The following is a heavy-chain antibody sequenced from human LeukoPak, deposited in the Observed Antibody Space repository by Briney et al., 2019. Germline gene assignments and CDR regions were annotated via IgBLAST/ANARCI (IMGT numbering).Heavy chain of an antibody. Sequence: GGSLRLSCAASEFTFSTHGMHWVRQAPGKGLEWVAVIWYDGSNKYYADSVKGRFTISRDNSKNTLYLQMNSLRAEDTAEYYCAKDSNGWYQRGSNYFDYWGQGTLVTVSS. CDR2: IWYDGSNK. D-gene: IGHD6-19*01. CDR3: AKDSNGWYQRGSNYFDY. CDR1: EFTFSTHG. J-gene: IGHJ4*02. V-gene: IGHV3-33*03.